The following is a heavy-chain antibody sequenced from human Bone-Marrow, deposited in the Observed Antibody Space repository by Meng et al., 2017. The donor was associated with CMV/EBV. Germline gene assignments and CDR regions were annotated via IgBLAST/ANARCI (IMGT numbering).Heavy chain of an antibody. Sequence: SETLSLTCTVSGGSISSYYGSWIRQPPGKGLEWIGYIYYSGSTNYNPSLKNRVTISVDTSKNQFSLKLSSVTAADTAVYYCARALCSSCPLVDYWGQGTLVTVSS. CDR2: IYYSGST. CDR3: ARALCSSCPLVDY. V-gene: IGHV4-59*01. CDR1: GGSISSYY. J-gene: IGHJ4*02. D-gene: IGHD6-13*01.